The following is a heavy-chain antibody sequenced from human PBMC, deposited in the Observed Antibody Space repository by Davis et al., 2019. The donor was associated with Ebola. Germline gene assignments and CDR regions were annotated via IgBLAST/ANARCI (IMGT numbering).Heavy chain of an antibody. CDR2: IYPGDSDT. CDR1: GYSFTSYW. CDR3: ARHLGEVVAAIGDAFDI. D-gene: IGHD2-15*01. V-gene: IGHV5-51*01. Sequence: GESLKISCKGSGYSFTSYWIGWVRQMPGKGLEWMGIIYPGDSDTRYSPSFQGQVTISADKSISTAYLQWSSLKASDTAMYYCARHLGEVVAAIGDAFDIWGQGTMVTVSS. J-gene: IGHJ3*02.